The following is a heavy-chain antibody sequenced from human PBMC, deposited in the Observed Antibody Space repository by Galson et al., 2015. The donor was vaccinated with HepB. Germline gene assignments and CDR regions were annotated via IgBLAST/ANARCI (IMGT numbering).Heavy chain of an antibody. CDR2: ISYDGSNK. CDR3: ARGTTIDGSGSYKHFDY. CDR1: GFTFSSYA. D-gene: IGHD3-10*01. J-gene: IGHJ4*02. Sequence: SLRLSCAASGFTFSSYAMHWVRQAPGKGLEWVAVISYDGSNKYYADSVKGRFTISRDNSKNTLYLQMNSLRAEDTAVYYCARGTTIDGSGSYKHFDYWGQGTLVTVSS. V-gene: IGHV3-30-3*01.